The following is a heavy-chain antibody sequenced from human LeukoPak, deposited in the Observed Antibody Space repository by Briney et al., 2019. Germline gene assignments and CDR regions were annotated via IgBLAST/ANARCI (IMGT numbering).Heavy chain of an antibody. CDR1: GFTFSSYG. CDR3: AKDLSPYNWRSYYYYGMDV. CDR2: ISYDGSNK. Sequence: GGSLRLSCAASGFTFSSYGMHWVRQAPGKGLERVAVISYDGSNKYYADSVKGRFTISRDNSKNTLYLQMNSLRAEDTAVYYCAKDLSPYNWRSYYYYGMDVWGQGTTVTVSS. D-gene: IGHD1-20*01. V-gene: IGHV3-30*18. J-gene: IGHJ6*02.